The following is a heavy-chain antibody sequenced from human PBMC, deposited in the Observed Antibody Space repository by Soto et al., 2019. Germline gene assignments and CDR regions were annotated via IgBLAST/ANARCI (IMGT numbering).Heavy chain of an antibody. Sequence: SETLSLTCAVSGGSISSGGYSWSWIRQPPGKGLEWIGYIYHSGSTYYNPSLKSRVTISVDRSKNQFSLKLSSVTAADTAVYYCARVDYDSSGYAFDYWGQGTLVTVS. CDR2: IYHSGST. D-gene: IGHD3-22*01. CDR1: GGSISSGGYS. CDR3: ARVDYDSSGYAFDY. J-gene: IGHJ4*02. V-gene: IGHV4-30-2*01.